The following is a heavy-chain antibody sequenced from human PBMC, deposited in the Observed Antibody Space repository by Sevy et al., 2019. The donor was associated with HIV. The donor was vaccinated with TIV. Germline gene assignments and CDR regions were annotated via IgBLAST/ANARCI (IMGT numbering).Heavy chain of an antibody. V-gene: IGHV3-64D*06. CDR3: VKDRIETILWSKGDWFDP. J-gene: IGHJ5*02. Sequence: GGSLRLSCSASGFIFSNYAMHWVRQAPGKGLEYVSGLSSHNAGSTYYADSVNGRFTISRDNSKNTLYLQMTSLRTEDTAVYYFVKDRIETILWSKGDWFDPWGQGTLVTVSS. CDR1: GFIFSNYA. CDR2: LSSHNAGST. D-gene: IGHD3-9*01.